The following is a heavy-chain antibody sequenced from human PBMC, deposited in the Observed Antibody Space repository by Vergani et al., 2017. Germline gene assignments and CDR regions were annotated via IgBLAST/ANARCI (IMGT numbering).Heavy chain of an antibody. V-gene: IGHV1-69*12. D-gene: IGHD1-26*01. CDR3: ARILVPASDLYYIDF. CDR2: IIPIFGTA. Sequence: QVQLVQSGAEVKKPGSSVKVSCKASGGTFSSYAISWVRQAPGQGLEWMGGIIPIFGTANYAQKFQGRVTITADESTSTAYMELSSLRSEDTAIYYCARILVPASDLYYIDFWGRGTRVTVSS. J-gene: IGHJ4*02. CDR1: GGTFSSYA.